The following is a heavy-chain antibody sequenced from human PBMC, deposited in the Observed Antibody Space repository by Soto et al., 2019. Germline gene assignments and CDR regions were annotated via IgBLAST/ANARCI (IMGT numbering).Heavy chain of an antibody. CDR2: TYYRSKWYN. V-gene: IGHV6-1*01. Sequence: PSQTLSLTCAISGDSVSSNSAAWNWIRQSPSRGLEWLGRTYYRSKWYNDYAVSVKSRITINPDTSKNQFSLQLNSVTPEDTAVYYCARDSPIIHYDCSGPPSYYYYGMDFRGQGTTVTVSS. CDR3: ARDSPIIHYDCSGPPSYYYYGMDF. D-gene: IGHD3-22*01. CDR1: GDSVSSNSAA. J-gene: IGHJ6*02.